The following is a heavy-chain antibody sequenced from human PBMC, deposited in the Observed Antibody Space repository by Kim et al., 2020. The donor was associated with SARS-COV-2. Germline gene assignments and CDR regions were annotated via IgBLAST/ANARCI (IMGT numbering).Heavy chain of an antibody. V-gene: IGHV4-61*01. Sequence: SETLSLTCTVSDGSVSSNIHYWSWIRQPQGKGVEYIGYLFHTGSTHSNPSLRSRVTLSVDTSKNQFSLNLRSVTAADAAVYYCARMKGSRLLFDYWGQGT. D-gene: IGHD4-17*01. CDR1: DGSVSSNIHY. J-gene: IGHJ4*02. CDR3: ARMKGSRLLFDY. CDR2: LFHTGST.